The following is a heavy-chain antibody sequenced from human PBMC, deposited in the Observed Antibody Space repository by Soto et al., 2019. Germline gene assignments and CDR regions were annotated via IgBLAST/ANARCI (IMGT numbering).Heavy chain of an antibody. CDR2: ISYDGSNK. V-gene: IGHV3-30*18. Sequence: QVQLVESGGGVVQPGRSLRLSCAASGFTFSSYGMHWVRQAPGKGLEWVAVISYDGSNKYYADSVKGRFTISRDNSTNTLYLQMNSLRAEDTAVYYCAKDTYQGSYYYGMDVWGQGTTVTVSS. CDR3: AKDTYQGSYYYGMDV. J-gene: IGHJ6*02. D-gene: IGHD2-2*01. CDR1: GFTFSSYG.